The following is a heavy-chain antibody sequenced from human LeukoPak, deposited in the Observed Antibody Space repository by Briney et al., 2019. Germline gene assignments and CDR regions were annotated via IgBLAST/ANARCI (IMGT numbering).Heavy chain of an antibody. Sequence: GGSLRLSCAASGFTFSSYAMHWVRQAPGKGLEWVAVISYDGSNKYYADSVKGRFTTSRDNSKNTLYLQMNSLRAEGTAVYYCARDLAGYSSGWYWSPGYWGQGTLVTVSS. CDR1: GFTFSSYA. V-gene: IGHV3-30*04. D-gene: IGHD6-19*01. CDR3: ARDLAGYSSGWYWSPGY. CDR2: ISYDGSNK. J-gene: IGHJ4*02.